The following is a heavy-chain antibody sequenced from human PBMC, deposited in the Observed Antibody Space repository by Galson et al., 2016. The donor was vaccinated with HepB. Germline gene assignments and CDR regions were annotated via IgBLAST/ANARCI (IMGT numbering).Heavy chain of an antibody. D-gene: IGHD3-9*01. CDR3: ARDYYISTGYSYLDY. Sequence: SVKVSCKASGYTFTGNYIHWVRQVPGQGLEWMGWINPKSGTTNYAEKFQGRITMTSDASIETVYMELTRRRSDDTATFYCARDYYISTGYSYLDYWGQGTLVTVSS. CDR2: INPKSGTT. J-gene: IGHJ4*02. CDR1: GYTFTGNY. V-gene: IGHV1-2*02.